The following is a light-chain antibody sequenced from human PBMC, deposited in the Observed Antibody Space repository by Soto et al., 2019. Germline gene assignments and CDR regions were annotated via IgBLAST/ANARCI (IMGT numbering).Light chain of an antibody. J-gene: IGLJ3*02. CDR2: EGS. Sequence: QSVLTQPASASGSPGQSITISCTGTSSDVGNYNLVSWYQQHPGKAPKLMIYEGSKRPSGVSNRFSGSKSGNTASLTISGLQAEDEADYYCAARDDSLNGWVFGGGTKLTVL. V-gene: IGLV2-23*01. CDR1: SSDVGNYNL. CDR3: AARDDSLNGWV.